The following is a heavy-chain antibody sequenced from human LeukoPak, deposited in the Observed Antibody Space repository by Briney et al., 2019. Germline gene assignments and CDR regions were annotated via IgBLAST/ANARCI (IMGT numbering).Heavy chain of an antibody. D-gene: IGHD4-23*01. J-gene: IGHJ4*02. V-gene: IGHV3-21*01. CDR1: GFTFSTYS. CDR2: ITGSSNFM. Sequence: GGSLRLSCAASGFTFSTYSMNWVRQAPGKGLEWVSSITGSSNFMSYADSVKGRFTISRDNARNSLYLQMNSLRAEDTAVYYCAGDFSQSRNSDYWGQGTLVIVSS. CDR3: AGDFSQSRNSDY.